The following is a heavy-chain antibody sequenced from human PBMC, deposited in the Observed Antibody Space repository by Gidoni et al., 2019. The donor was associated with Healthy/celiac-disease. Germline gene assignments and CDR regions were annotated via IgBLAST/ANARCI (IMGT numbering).Heavy chain of an antibody. CDR3: AKSIGQWLDFTDFDY. CDR2: ISYDGSNK. CDR1: GFTFSSYG. Sequence: QVQLVESGGGVVQPGRSLRLSCAASGFTFSSYGMHWVRQAPGKGLEWLAVISYDGSNKYYADSVKGRFTISRDNSKNTLYLQMNSLRAEDTAVYYCAKSIGQWLDFTDFDYWGQGTLVTVSS. D-gene: IGHD6-19*01. V-gene: IGHV3-30*18. J-gene: IGHJ4*02.